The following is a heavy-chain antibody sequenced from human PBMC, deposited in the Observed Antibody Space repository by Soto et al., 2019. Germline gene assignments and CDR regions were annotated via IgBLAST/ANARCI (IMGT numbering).Heavy chain of an antibody. CDR2: IIPIFGTA. CDR3: ARATGTTLVPILY. J-gene: IGHJ4*02. D-gene: IGHD1-7*01. V-gene: IGHV1-69*13. CDR1: GGTFSSYA. Sequence: EASVKVSCKASGGTFSSYATSWVRQAPGQGLEWMGGIIPIFGTANYAQKFQGRVTITADESTSTAYMELSSLRSEDTAVYYCARATGTTLVPILYWGQGTLVTVSS.